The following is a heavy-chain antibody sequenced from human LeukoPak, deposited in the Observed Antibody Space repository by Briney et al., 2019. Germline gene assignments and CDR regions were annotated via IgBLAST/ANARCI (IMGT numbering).Heavy chain of an antibody. CDR3: ARGDWRTRGFDY. Sequence: RASVKVSCKASGYTFTGYYMHWVRQAPGQGLEWMGWINPNSGGTNYAQKFQGWVTMTRDTSISTAHMELSRLRSDDTAVYYCARGDWRTRGFDYWGQGTLVTVSS. CDR1: GYTFTGYY. V-gene: IGHV1-2*04. J-gene: IGHJ4*02. D-gene: IGHD1-1*01. CDR2: INPNSGGT.